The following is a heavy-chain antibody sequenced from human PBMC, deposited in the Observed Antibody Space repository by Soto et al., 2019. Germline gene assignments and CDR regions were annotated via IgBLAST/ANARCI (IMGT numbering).Heavy chain of an antibody. CDR1: GGSISSYH. J-gene: IGHJ3*01. CDR3: AREPYGAYCTGDCRSDAFDF. Sequence: SETLSLTCTVSGGSISSYHWSWIRQPPGKGLEWIGDIDYSGSTNYNPSLKSRVSISVDTSTNQFSLKLTSVTAADTAVYYCAREPYGAYCTGDCRSDAFDFWGQGTMVTVSS. D-gene: IGHD2-21*02. V-gene: IGHV4-59*01. CDR2: IDYSGST.